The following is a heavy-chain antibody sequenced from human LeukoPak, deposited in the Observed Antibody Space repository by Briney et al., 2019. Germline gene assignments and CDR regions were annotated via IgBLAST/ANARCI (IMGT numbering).Heavy chain of an antibody. J-gene: IGHJ5*02. CDR2: ISSGGSTM. CDR3: AKGSLYGGGNWFDP. V-gene: IGHV3-48*03. Sequence: GGSLRLSCAASGFTFSSYEMNWVRQAPGKGLEWVSYISSGGSTMYYADSVKGRFTISRDNSKNTLYLQMNSLRAEDTAVYYCAKGSLYGGGNWFDPWGQGTLVTVSS. D-gene: IGHD5/OR15-5a*01. CDR1: GFTFSSYE.